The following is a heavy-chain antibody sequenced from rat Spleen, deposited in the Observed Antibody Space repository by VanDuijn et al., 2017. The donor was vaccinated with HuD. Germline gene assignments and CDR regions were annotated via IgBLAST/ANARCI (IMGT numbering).Heavy chain of an antibody. V-gene: IGHV5-31*01. D-gene: IGHD1-9*01. CDR3: ARPHTYYGSPSYFDY. CDR2: ITNTGGST. CDR1: GFTFNNYW. J-gene: IGHJ2*01. Sequence: EVQLVESGGGLVQPGRSLKLSCVASGFTFNNYWMTWIRQAPGKGLEWVASITNTGGSTYYRDSVKGRFTISRDNAKSTLYLQMDSLRSEDTATYYCARPHTYYGSPSYFDYGGQRVMVTVSS.